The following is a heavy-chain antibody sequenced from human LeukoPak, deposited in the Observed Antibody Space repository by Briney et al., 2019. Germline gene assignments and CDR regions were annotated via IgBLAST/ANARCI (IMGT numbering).Heavy chain of an antibody. CDR2: VRNKANNYAT. J-gene: IGHJ4*02. Sequence: GGSLRLSXAASGFTLGGSAIHWVRQTSGKGLEWVGRVRNKANNYATVYAASVKGRFTISRDDSNNAAHLQMNSLKTEDTAVYYCTRDGQGDDTSGYVDYWGRGALVIVSS. D-gene: IGHD3-22*01. V-gene: IGHV3-73*01. CDR3: TRDGQGDDTSGYVDY. CDR1: GFTLGGSA.